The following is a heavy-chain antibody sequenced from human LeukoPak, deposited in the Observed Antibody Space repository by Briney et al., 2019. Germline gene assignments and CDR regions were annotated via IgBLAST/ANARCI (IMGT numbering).Heavy chain of an antibody. CDR1: GFTFRDYA. CDR2: IRGKAYGGTT. V-gene: IGHV3-49*03. CDR3: SRGRRSPDS. Sequence: GGSLRLSCTTSGFTFRDYAMSWFRQAPGKGLEWVGFIRGKAYGGTTEYAASLKGRITISRDDSKTIAYLQMSSLKTEDTAVYYCSRGRRSPDSWGQGTLVTVSS. J-gene: IGHJ5*01. D-gene: IGHD5-24*01.